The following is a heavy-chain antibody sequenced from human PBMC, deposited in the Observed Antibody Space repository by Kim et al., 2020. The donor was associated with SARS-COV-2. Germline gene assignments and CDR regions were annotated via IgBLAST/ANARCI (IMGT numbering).Heavy chain of an antibody. D-gene: IGHD6-13*01. CDR3: ARDSAAAGTGAFDI. Sequence: NPSLKSRVTISVDTSKNQFSLKRSSVTAADTAVYYCARDSAAAGTGAFDIWGQGTMVTVSS. J-gene: IGHJ3*02. V-gene: IGHV4-31*02.